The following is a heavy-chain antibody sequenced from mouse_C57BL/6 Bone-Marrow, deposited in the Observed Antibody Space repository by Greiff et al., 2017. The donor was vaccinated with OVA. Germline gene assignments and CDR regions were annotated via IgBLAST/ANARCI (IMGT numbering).Heavy chain of an antibody. Sequence: VQLQQPGAELVMPGASVKLSCKASGYTFTSYWMHWVKQRPGQGLEWIGEFDPSDSYTNYNQKFKGKSTLTVDKSSSTAYMQLSSLTSEDSAVYYCAFFSHYYAMDYWGQGTSVTVSS. V-gene: IGHV1-69*01. CDR2: FDPSDSYT. CDR3: AFFSHYYAMDY. J-gene: IGHJ4*01. CDR1: GYTFTSYW.